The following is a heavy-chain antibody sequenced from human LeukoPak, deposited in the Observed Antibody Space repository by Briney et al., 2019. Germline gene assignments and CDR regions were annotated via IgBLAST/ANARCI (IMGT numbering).Heavy chain of an antibody. V-gene: IGHV1-2*07. D-gene: IGHD6-6*01. J-gene: IGHJ4*02. CDR3: ARNYEYSSSDYDY. Sequence: ASVKVSCKASGYSFSAHSIHWVRQAPGQGLEWMGWINPSSGGTNYAHKFQGRVTMTRDTSISTAYMELSSLRSDDTAVYYCARNYEYSSSDYDYWGQGTLVTISS. CDR2: INPSSGGT. CDR1: GYSFSAHS.